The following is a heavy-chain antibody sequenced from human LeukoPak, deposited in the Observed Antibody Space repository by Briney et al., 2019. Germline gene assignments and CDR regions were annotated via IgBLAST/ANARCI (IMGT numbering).Heavy chain of an antibody. CDR1: GFTFSSYA. Sequence: GGSLRLSCAASGFTFSSYAMHWVRQAPGKGLEWVAVISYDGSNKYYADSVKGRFTISRDNSKNTLYLQMNSLRSDDTAVYYCAREGTIVVVPAATYYYYYGMDVWGQGTTVTVSS. CDR3: AREGTIVVVPAATYYYYYGMDV. J-gene: IGHJ6*02. V-gene: IGHV3-30-3*01. D-gene: IGHD2-2*01. CDR2: ISYDGSNK.